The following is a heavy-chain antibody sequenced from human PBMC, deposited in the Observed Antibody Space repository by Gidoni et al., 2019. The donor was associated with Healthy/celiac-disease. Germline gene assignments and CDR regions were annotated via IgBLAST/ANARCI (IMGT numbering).Heavy chain of an antibody. D-gene: IGHD6-13*01. CDR1: GFTFSSHG. CDR3: AIPTSPRIDSSPFDY. Sequence: QVQLVASGGGVVQPGRSLRLSCAASGFTFSSHGMHWVRQAPGKGLEWVAVISYDGSNKYYADSVKGRFTISRDNSKNTLYLQMNSLRAEDTAVYYCAIPTSPRIDSSPFDYWGQGTLVTVSS. J-gene: IGHJ4*02. CDR2: ISYDGSNK. V-gene: IGHV3-30*03.